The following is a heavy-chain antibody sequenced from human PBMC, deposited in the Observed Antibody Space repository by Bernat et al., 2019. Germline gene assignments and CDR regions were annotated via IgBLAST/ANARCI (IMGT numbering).Heavy chain of an antibody. D-gene: IGHD3-16*01. CDR1: GFTFSSYA. J-gene: IGHJ4*02. V-gene: IGHV3-30-3*01. CDR2: ISYDGSNK. CDR3: ARASWGKVDY. Sequence: QVQLVESGGGVVQPGRSLRLSCAASGFTFSSYAMHWVRQAPGKGLEWVAVISYDGSNKYYADSMTGRFTISRDNSKNTLYLQMNSLRAEDTAVYYCARASWGKVDYWGQGTLVTVSS.